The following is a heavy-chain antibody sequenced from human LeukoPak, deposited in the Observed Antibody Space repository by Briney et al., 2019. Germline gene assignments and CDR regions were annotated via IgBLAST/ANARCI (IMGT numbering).Heavy chain of an antibody. J-gene: IGHJ5*02. CDR2: INHSGST. V-gene: IGHV4-34*01. D-gene: IGHD3-10*01. CDR1: GGSFSGYY. CDR3: ARATRITMVRGVIIGWFDP. Sequence: SETLSLTCAVYGGSFSGYYWSWIGQPPGKGLEWIGEINHSGSTNYNPSLKSRVTISVDTSKNQFSLKLSSVTAADTAVYYCARATRITMVRGVIIGWFDPWGQGTLVTVSS.